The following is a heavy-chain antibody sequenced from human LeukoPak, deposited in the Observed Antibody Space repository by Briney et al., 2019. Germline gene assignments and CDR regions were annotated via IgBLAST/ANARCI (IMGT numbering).Heavy chain of an antibody. Sequence: GGSLRLSCTASGFTFSSYTMSWVRQAPGEGLEWLSAINGRGITYYAGSVKGRFTISRDNSENTLYLQMNSLTVDDTAVYFCAKERQTGDYFTSDYWGQGTLVTVSS. D-gene: IGHD4-17*01. CDR3: AKERQTGDYFTSDY. J-gene: IGHJ4*02. CDR2: INGRGIT. CDR1: GFTFSSYT. V-gene: IGHV3-23*01.